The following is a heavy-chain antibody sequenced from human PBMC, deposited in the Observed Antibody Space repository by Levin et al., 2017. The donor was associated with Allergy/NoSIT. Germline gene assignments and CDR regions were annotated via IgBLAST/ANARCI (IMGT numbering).Heavy chain of an antibody. V-gene: IGHV3-23*01. D-gene: IGHD3/OR15-3a*01. CDR2: LPDGTGGA. CDR1: GFTFSNYV. J-gene: IGHJ4*02. CDR3: TNLRGGWTYYFES. Sequence: GGSLRLSCVASGFTFSNYVMGWVRQAPGKGLEWVSTLPDGTGGAYLADSVRGRFTISRDNSKNMLFLQMNTLTAEDTALYYCTNLRGGWTYYFESWGQGTLVTVSS.